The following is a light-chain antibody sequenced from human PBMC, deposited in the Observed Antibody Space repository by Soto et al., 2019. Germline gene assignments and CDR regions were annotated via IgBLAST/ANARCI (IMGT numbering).Light chain of an antibody. J-gene: IGKJ5*01. CDR1: QGISSY. CDR3: QQLDTYPIT. CDR2: AAS. Sequence: IQLTQSPSFLSASVGDRVTITCRAWQGISSYLGWYQQIPGKAPKLLIYAASTLDSGVPSRFSGSGSGTEFTLTISSLQPEDFATYYCQQLDTYPITFGQGTRLEIK. V-gene: IGKV1-9*01.